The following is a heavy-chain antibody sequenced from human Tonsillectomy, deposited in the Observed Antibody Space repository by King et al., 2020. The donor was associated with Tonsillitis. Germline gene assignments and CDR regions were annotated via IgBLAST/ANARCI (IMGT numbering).Heavy chain of an antibody. CDR1: DFTFSSYS. CDR2: ISSSSSYI. Sequence: QLVQSGGCLVKPGGSLRLSCAASDFTFSSYSMNLVRQAPGKGLEWVSFISSSSSYIYYADSVKGRFTISRDNAKNSLYLQMNSLRAEDTAVYYCTRVGPGSQGDYWGQGTLVTVSS. CDR3: TRVGPGSQGDY. V-gene: IGHV3-21*01. J-gene: IGHJ4*02.